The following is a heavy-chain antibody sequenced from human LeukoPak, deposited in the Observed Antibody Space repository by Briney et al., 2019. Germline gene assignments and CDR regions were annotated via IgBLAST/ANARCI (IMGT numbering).Heavy chain of an antibody. CDR1: GFTFSSYE. D-gene: IGHD4-17*01. CDR2: ISSSGSTI. Sequence: GGSLRLSCAASGFTFSSYEMNWVRQAPGKGLEWVSYISSSGSTIYYADSVKGRFTISRDNAKNSLYLQMNSLRAEDTAVYYCARVRLRYYYYYYMDVWGKGTTVTISS. J-gene: IGHJ6*03. V-gene: IGHV3-48*03. CDR3: ARVRLRYYYYYYMDV.